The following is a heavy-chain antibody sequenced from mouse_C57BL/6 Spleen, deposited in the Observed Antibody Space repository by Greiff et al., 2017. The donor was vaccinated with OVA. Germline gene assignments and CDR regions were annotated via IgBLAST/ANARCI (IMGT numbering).Heavy chain of an antibody. CDR1: GFSFNTYA. J-gene: IGHJ2*01. V-gene: IGHV10-1*01. D-gene: IGHD2-1*01. Sequence: EVQGVESGGGLVQPKGSLKLSCAASGFSFNTYAMNWVRPAPGKGLEWVARIRSKSNNYATYYADSVKDRFTISRDDSESMLYLQMNNLKTEDTAMYYCVREGPIYYYFDYWGQGTTLTVSS. CDR3: VREGPIYYYFDY. CDR2: IRSKSNNYAT.